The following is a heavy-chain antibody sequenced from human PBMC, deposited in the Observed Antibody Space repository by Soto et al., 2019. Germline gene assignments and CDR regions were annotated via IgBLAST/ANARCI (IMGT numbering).Heavy chain of an antibody. CDR2: IIPIFGTA. J-gene: IGHJ6*02. V-gene: IGHV1-69*12. CDR3: ARPGNTAMEEYYYYGMDV. CDR1: GGTFSSYA. D-gene: IGHD5-18*01. Sequence: QVQLVQSGAEVKKPGSSVKVSCKASGGTFSSYAISWVRQAPGQGLEWMGGIIPIFGTANYAQKFQGRVTINADESTSTAYMELSSLRSEDTAVYYCARPGNTAMEEYYYYGMDVWGQGTTVTVSS.